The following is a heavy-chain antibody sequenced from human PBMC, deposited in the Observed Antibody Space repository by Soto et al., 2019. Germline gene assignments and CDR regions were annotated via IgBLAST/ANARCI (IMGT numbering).Heavy chain of an antibody. Sequence: SVKVSCKASGGTFSSYAISWVRQAPGQGLEWMGGIIPIFGTANYAQKFQGRVTITADESTSTAYMELSSLRSEDTAVYYRARGLSYYDSSGYYGYWGQGTLVTVSS. V-gene: IGHV1-69*13. CDR3: ARGLSYYDSSGYYGY. D-gene: IGHD3-22*01. J-gene: IGHJ4*02. CDR1: GGTFSSYA. CDR2: IIPIFGTA.